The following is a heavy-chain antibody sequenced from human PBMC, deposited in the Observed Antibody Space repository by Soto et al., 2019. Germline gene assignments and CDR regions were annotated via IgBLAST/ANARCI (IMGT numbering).Heavy chain of an antibody. J-gene: IGHJ4*02. CDR1: GFTFSSYG. CDR3: ARDPAGVRGNFDY. Sequence: QGQLVESGGGVVQPGRSLRLSCAASGFTFSSYGMHWVRQAPGKGLEWVAGTWFDGSNKYYAESVKGRFTISRDNSKNTVHLQMNSLRVEDTAVYHCARDPAGVRGNFDYWGQGTLVTVSS. V-gene: IGHV3-33*01. CDR2: TWFDGSNK. D-gene: IGHD3-10*01.